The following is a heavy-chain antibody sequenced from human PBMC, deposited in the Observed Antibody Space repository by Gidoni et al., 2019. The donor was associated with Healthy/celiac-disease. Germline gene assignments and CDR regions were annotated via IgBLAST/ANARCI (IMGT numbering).Heavy chain of an antibody. CDR2: IYYSGST. V-gene: IGHV4-39*01. Sequence: QLQLQESGPGLVKPSETLSLTCTVSGGSISSSSYYWGWIRQPPGKGLEWIGSIYYSGSTYSNPSLKSRVTISVDTSKNQFSLKLSSVTAADTAVYYCARSRADYYGSGSYFDYWGQGTLVTVSS. J-gene: IGHJ4*02. CDR1: GGSISSSSYY. D-gene: IGHD3-10*01. CDR3: ARSRADYYGSGSYFDY.